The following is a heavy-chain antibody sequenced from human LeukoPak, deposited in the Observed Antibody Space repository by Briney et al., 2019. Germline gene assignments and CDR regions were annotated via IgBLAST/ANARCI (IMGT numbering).Heavy chain of an antibody. CDR3: ATDPGTMIVVP. CDR1: GFTFNAYA. V-gene: IGHV3-23*01. CDR2: ISGSGDTT. D-gene: IGHD3-22*01. J-gene: IGHJ4*02. Sequence: PGGSLRLSCAASGFTFNAYAMTWFRQAPGKGLEWVSVISGSGDTTYYADSVKGRFTVSRDNSKNTLYLQMNSLRAEDTAVYYCATDPGTMIVVPWGQGTLVTVSS.